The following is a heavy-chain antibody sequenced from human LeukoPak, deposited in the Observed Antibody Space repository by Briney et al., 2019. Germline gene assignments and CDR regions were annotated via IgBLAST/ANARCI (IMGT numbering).Heavy chain of an antibody. CDR2: IYYSGST. J-gene: IGHJ4*02. CDR3: ARHSRQWLVN. CDR1: GGSFSSYY. V-gene: IGHV4-59*08. Sequence: SETLSLTCAVYGGSFSSYYWSWIRQPPGKGLEWIGYIYYSGSTNYNPSLKSRVAISVDMSKNQFSLKLSSVTAADTAVYYCARHSRQWLVNWGQGTLVTVSS. D-gene: IGHD6-19*01.